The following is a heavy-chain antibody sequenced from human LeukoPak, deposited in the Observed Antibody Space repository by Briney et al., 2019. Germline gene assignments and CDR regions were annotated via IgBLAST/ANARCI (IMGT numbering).Heavy chain of an antibody. J-gene: IGHJ3*02. CDR2: ISGSGGST. Sequence: GGSLRLSCAASGFTFSSYAMSWVRQAPGKGLEWVSAISGSGGSTYYADSVKGRFTISRDNSKNTLYLQMNSLRAEDTAVYYCAKGLGYCSGGSCYHPSGAFDIWGQGTMVTVSS. CDR1: GFTFSSYA. CDR3: AKGLGYCSGGSCYHPSGAFDI. V-gene: IGHV3-23*01. D-gene: IGHD2-15*01.